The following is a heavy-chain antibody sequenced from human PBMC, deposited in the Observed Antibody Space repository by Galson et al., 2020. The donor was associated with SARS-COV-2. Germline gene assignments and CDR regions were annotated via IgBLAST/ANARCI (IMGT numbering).Heavy chain of an antibody. Sequence: ETLSLTCTVSGGSISSGDYYWSWIRQPPGKGLEWIGYIYYSGSTYYNPSLKSRVTISVDTSKNQFSLKLSSVTAADTAVYYCAREHVYTTSRRTGFDPWGQGTLVTVSS. V-gene: IGHV4-30-4*08. CDR1: GGSISSGDYY. J-gene: IGHJ5*02. D-gene: IGHD1-26*01. CDR3: AREHVYTTSRRTGFDP. CDR2: IYYSGST.